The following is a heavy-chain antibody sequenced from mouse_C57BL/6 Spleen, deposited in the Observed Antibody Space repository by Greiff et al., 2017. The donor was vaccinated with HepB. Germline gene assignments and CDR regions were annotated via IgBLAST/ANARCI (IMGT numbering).Heavy chain of an antibody. CDR1: GYTFTSYW. Sequence: VHVKQSGTVLARPGASVKMSCKTSGYTFTSYWMHWVKQRPGQGLEWIGAIYPGNSDTSYNQKFKGKAKLTAVTSASTAYMELSSLTNEDSAVYYCSPITTVVATNFDYWGQGTTLTVSS. CDR3: SPITTVVATNFDY. J-gene: IGHJ2*01. V-gene: IGHV1-5*01. CDR2: IYPGNSDT. D-gene: IGHD1-1*01.